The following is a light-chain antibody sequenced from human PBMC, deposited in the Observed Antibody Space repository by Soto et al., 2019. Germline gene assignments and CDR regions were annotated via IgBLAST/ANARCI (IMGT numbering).Light chain of an antibody. J-gene: IGKJ1*01. CDR2: KVS. CDR3: MQGTHWPRT. V-gene: IGKV2-30*02. CDR1: QSLAHSDGSTY. Sequence: DVVVTQSPLSLPVTLGQPASISCGSSQSLAHSDGSTYLNWFQQRPGQSPRRXXYKVSNRDSGVPERFSGSGSGTDFTLKISRVEAEDVGVYDCMQGTHWPRTFGQGTKVDIK.